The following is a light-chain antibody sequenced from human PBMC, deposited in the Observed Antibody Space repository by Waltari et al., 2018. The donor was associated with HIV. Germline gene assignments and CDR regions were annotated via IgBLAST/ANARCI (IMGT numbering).Light chain of an antibody. CDR1: ALPKKY. V-gene: IGLV3-10*01. CDR3: YSTDSSDWV. Sequence: SYELTQPPSVSVSPGQTARITCSGDALPKKYAYWYQQNSGQAPVLVIYEDSKRPSGIPGRFSGSSAGTIATLTISGAQVEDEADYYCYSTDSSDWVFGGGTKLTVL. J-gene: IGLJ3*02. CDR2: EDS.